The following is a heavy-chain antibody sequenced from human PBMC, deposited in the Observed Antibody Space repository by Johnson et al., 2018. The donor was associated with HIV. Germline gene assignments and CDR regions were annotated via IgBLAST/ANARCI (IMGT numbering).Heavy chain of an antibody. V-gene: IGHV3-30*04. CDR3: ARDQAIFGVVLASDAFDI. CDR1: GFSFNRYA. CDR2: ISYDGSSK. Sequence: QVQLVESGGGVVQPGRSVRLSCVASGFSFNRYAMHWVRQAPGKGLEWVAVISYDGSSKYYADSVKGRFTISRDNSRNTLYLQMNSLRAEDTAVYYCARDQAIFGVVLASDAFDIWGQGTMVTVSS. J-gene: IGHJ3*02. D-gene: IGHD3-3*01.